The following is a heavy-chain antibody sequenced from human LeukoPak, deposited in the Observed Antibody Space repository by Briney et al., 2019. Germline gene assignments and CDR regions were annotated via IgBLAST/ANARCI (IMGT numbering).Heavy chain of an antibody. CDR1: GGSFSGYY. D-gene: IGHD1-26*01. CDR3: ARDQRWELLLDY. Sequence: SETLSLTCAVYGGSFSGYYWSWIRQPPGKGLEWIGEINHSGSTNYNPSLKSRVTISVDTSKNQFSLKLSSVTAADTAVYCCARDQRWELLLDYWGQGTLVTVSS. CDR2: INHSGST. J-gene: IGHJ4*02. V-gene: IGHV4-34*01.